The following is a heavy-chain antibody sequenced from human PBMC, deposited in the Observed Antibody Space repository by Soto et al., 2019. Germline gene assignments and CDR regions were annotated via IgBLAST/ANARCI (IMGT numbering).Heavy chain of an antibody. CDR3: ARSMVRGVIKYYGMDV. V-gene: IGHV4-34*01. D-gene: IGHD3-10*01. Sequence: QVQLQQWGAGLLKPSETLSLTCAVYGGSFSGYYWSWIRQPPGKGLEWIGEINHSGSTNYNPSLKSRVTISGDTSKNQFSLKLSSVTAADTAVYYCARSMVRGVIKYYGMDVWGQGTTVTVSS. J-gene: IGHJ6*02. CDR2: INHSGST. CDR1: GGSFSGYY.